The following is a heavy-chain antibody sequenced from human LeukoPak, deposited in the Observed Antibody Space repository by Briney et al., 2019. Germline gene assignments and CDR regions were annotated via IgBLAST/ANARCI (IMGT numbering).Heavy chain of an antibody. D-gene: IGHD3-22*01. V-gene: IGHV4-34*01. CDR1: DGSFSGYY. CDR3: ARDGGGYYDSSGFDY. J-gene: IGHJ4*02. Sequence: SETLSLTCAVYDGSFSGYYWSWIRQPPGKGLEWIGEVNHGGSTNFNPSLKSRVTISVDMSKNQFSLKLISVTAADTAVYYCARDGGGYYDSSGFDYWGQGTLVTVPS. CDR2: VNHGGST.